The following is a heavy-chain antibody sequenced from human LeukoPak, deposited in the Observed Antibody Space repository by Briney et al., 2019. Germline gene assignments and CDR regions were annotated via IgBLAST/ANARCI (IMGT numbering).Heavy chain of an antibody. V-gene: IGHV4-61*02. CDR1: GGSISSGSYY. J-gene: IGHJ4*02. Sequence: SETLSLTCTVSGGSISSGSYYWSWIRQPAGKGLEWIGRIYTSGSTNYNPSLKSRVTISVDTSRNQFSLKLSFVTAADTAVYYCARDSFNGWFDYWGQGTLVTVSS. CDR3: ARDSFNGWFDY. D-gene: IGHD2-8*01. CDR2: IYTSGST.